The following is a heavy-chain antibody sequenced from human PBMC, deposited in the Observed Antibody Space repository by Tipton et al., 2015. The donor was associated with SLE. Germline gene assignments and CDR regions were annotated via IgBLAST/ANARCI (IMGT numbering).Heavy chain of an antibody. Sequence: SLRLSCAASGFTFSSYSMNWVRQAPGKGLEWVSSISSSSSYIYYADSVKGRFTISRDNSKNTLYLQMNSLRAEDTAVYYCAKDGAGNIVASNYFDYWGQGTLVTVSS. CDR2: ISSSSSYI. D-gene: IGHD5-12*01. V-gene: IGHV3-21*01. CDR3: AKDGAGNIVASNYFDY. J-gene: IGHJ4*02. CDR1: GFTFSSYS.